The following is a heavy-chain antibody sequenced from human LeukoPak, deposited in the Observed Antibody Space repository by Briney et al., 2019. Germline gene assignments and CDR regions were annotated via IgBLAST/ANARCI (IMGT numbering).Heavy chain of an antibody. CDR2: INPSGGST. CDR3: ARDGSSWPLHGAFDI. J-gene: IGHJ3*02. V-gene: IGHV1-46*01. D-gene: IGHD6-13*01. CDR1: GYTFTSYY. Sequence: ASVKVSCKASGYTFTSYYMHWVRQAPGQGLEWMGIINPSGGSTSYAQKFQGRVTMTRDTSTSTVYMELSSLRSEDTAVYYCARDGSSWPLHGAFDIWGQGTMVTVSS.